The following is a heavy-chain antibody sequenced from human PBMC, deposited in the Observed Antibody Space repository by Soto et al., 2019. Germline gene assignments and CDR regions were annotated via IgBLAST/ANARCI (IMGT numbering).Heavy chain of an antibody. V-gene: IGHV3-7*01. CDR1: GFTFSSYW. CDR3: ARDPENLYSSSWFDY. J-gene: IGHJ4*02. D-gene: IGHD6-13*01. CDR2: IKQDGSEK. Sequence: EVQLVESGGGLVQPGGSLRLSCAASGFTFSSYWMSWVRQAPGKGLEWVANIKQDGSEKYYVDSVKGRFTISRDNAKNSLYRQMNSLRAEDTAVYYCARDPENLYSSSWFDYWGQGTLVTVSS.